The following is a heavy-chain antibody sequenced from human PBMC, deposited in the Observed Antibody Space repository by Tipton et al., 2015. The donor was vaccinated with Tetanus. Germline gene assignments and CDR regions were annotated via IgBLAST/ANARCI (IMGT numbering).Heavy chain of an antibody. D-gene: IGHD5-24*01. J-gene: IGHJ4*02. CDR1: GGSISSYY. CDR3: ARHPRRSGRDGYSGGYFDY. CDR2: IYYSGST. Sequence: TLSLTCTVSGGSISSYYWSWIRQPPGKGLEWIGYIYYSGSTNYNPSLKSRVTISVDTSKNQFSLKLSSVTAADTAVYYCARHPRRSGRDGYSGGYFDYWGQGTLVTVSS. V-gene: IGHV4-59*08.